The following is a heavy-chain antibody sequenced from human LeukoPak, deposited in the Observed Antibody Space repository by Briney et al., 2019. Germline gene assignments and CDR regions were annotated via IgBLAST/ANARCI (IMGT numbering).Heavy chain of an antibody. CDR3: ARVAYVWGSYRLQY. V-gene: IGHV1-2*06. D-gene: IGHD3-16*02. J-gene: IGHJ4*02. CDR2: INPNSGGT. Sequence: GASVKVSCKASGYTLTGYYMHWVRQAPGQGLEWMGRINPNSGGTNYAQKFQGRVTMTRDTSISTAYMELSRLRSDDTAVYYCARVAYVWGSYRLQYWGQGTLVTVSS. CDR1: GYTLTGYY.